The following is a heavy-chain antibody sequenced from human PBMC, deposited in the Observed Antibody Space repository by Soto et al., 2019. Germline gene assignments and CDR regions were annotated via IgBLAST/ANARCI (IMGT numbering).Heavy chain of an antibody. CDR1: GGSFSGDY. CDR2: INHSGST. J-gene: IGHJ4*02. Sequence: QVQLQQWGAGLLKPSETLSLTCAVYGGSFSGDYWSWIRQPPGKGLEWIGEINHSGSTNYNPSLKSRVTISVDTSKNQFSLKLSSVTAADTAVYYCARGSRGLLWFGEFRRVGYFDYWGQGTLVTVSS. D-gene: IGHD3-10*01. CDR3: ARGSRGLLWFGEFRRVGYFDY. V-gene: IGHV4-34*01.